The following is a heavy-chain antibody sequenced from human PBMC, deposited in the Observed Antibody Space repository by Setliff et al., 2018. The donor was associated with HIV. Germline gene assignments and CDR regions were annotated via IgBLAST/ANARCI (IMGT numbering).Heavy chain of an antibody. Sequence: ASVKVSCKASGYTFIGYYMHWVRQATGQGLQWMGWMSPKSGNTGYARKFQGRVTMTRDTSTSTAYMELSSLRSEDTAVYYCAIYSSNWWGWFDPWGQGTLVTVSS. V-gene: IGHV1-8*02. CDR3: AIYSSNWWGWFDP. CDR2: MSPKSGNT. J-gene: IGHJ5*02. CDR1: GYTFIGYY. D-gene: IGHD2-2*01.